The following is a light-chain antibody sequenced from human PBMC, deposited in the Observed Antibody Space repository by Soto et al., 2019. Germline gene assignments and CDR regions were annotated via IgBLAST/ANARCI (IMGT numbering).Light chain of an antibody. CDR3: SSYTSSSTYV. J-gene: IGLJ1*01. V-gene: IGLV2-14*01. CDR1: SSDVGGYDY. Sequence: QSALTQPASVSGSPGQSVTISCTGTSSDVGGYDYVSWYQHHPGKAPKLVIYDVTYRPSGVSDRFSGSKSANTASLTISGLQAEDEADYYCSSYTSSSTYVFGTGTNVTVL. CDR2: DVT.